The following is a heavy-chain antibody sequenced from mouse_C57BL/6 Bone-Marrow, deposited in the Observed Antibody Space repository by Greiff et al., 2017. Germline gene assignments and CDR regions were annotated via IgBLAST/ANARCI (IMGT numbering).Heavy chain of an antibody. J-gene: IGHJ2*01. CDR2: ILPGSGST. CDR3: ARSRITNFDY. Sequence: QVQLQQSGAELMKPGASVKLSCKATGYTFTGYWIEWVKQRPGHGLEWIGEILPGSGSTNSNEKFKGKATFTADTSSNTAYMQLSSLTTEDSAIYYCARSRITNFDYWGQGTTLTVSS. CDR1: GYTFTGYW. D-gene: IGHD1-1*01. V-gene: IGHV1-9*01.